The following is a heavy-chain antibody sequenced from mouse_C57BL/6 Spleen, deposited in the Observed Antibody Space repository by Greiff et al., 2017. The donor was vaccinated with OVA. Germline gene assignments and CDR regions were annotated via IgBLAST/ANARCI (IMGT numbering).Heavy chain of an antibody. CDR1: GFNIKDYY. CDR3: TFYYYGSSYLFAY. J-gene: IGHJ3*01. D-gene: IGHD1-1*01. Sequence: EVKLMESGAELVRPGASVKLSCTASGFNIKDYYMHWVKQRPEQGLEWIGRIDPEDGDTEYAPKFQGKATMTADTSSNTAYLQLSSLTSEDTAVYYCTFYYYGSSYLFAYWGQGTLVTVSA. CDR2: IDPEDGDT. V-gene: IGHV14-1*01.